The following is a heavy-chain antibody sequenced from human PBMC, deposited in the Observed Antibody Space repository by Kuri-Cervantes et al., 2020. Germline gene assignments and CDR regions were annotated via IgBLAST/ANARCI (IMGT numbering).Heavy chain of an antibody. CDR3: ARGSSSWFYFDY. CDR2: INPNSGGT. J-gene: IGHJ4*02. Sequence: ASVKVSCKASGHTFTGYYMHWVRQAPGQGLEWMGWINPNSGGTNYAQKFQGRVTMTRDTSISTAYMELSRLRSDDTAVYYCARGSSSWFYFDYWGQGTLVTVSS. V-gene: IGHV1-2*02. D-gene: IGHD6-13*01. CDR1: GHTFTGYY.